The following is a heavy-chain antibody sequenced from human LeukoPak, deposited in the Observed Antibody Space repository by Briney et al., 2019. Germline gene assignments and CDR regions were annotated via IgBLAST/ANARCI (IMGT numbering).Heavy chain of an antibody. Sequence: GASVKVSCKASGYTFTSYYMHWVRQAPGQGLEWMGIINPTGGSTSYAQNFQRRVTMTRDTSTSTVYMELSSLRSEDTAVYYCARGDDILTGYYSDYNWFDPWGQGKLVTVSS. V-gene: IGHV1-46*01. CDR3: ARGDDILTGYYSDYNWFDP. D-gene: IGHD3-9*01. CDR2: INPTGGST. J-gene: IGHJ5*02. CDR1: GYTFTSYY.